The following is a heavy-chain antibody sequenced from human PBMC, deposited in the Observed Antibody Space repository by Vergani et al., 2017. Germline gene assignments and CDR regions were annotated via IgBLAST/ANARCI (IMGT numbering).Heavy chain of an antibody. D-gene: IGHD6-19*01. J-gene: IGHJ1*01. CDR2: ISYDGSNK. CDR1: GFTFSSYA. CDR3: ARGLQWLVIGFQH. V-gene: IGHV3-30*01. Sequence: QVQLVESGGGVVQPGGSLRLSCAASGFTFSSYAMHWVRQAPGKGLEWVAVISYDGSNKYYEDSVKGRFTISRDNSKNTLYLQMNSLRAEDTAVYYCARGLQWLVIGFQHWGQGTLVTVSS.